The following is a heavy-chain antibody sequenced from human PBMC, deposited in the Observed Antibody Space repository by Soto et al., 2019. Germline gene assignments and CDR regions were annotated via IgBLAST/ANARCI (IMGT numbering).Heavy chain of an antibody. CDR1: GFTFSSYA. CDR2: ISYDGSNK. V-gene: IGHV3-30-3*01. D-gene: IGHD5-18*01. J-gene: IGHJ6*02. Sequence: QVQLVESGGGVVQPGRSLRLSCAASGFTFSSYAMHWVRQAPGKGLEWVAVISYDGSNKYYADSVKGRFTISRDNSKNTLYLQTNSLRAEHPAQYYCAPDLTAIAQRGVWGQGTTVTVSS. CDR3: APDLTAIAQRGV.